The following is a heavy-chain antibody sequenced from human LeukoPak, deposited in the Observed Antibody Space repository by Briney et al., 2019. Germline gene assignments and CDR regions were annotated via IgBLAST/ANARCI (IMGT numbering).Heavy chain of an antibody. CDR2: VNSDGSST. J-gene: IGHJ4*02. CDR1: GFTFSRYW. CDR3: ERYYDGTDY. Sequence: PGGSLRLSCAASGFTFSRYWMHWVRQAPVKGLVWVSRVNSDGSSTSHADSVKGRFTISRDNAKNTLYLQMNSLRAEDTAVYYCERYYDGTDYWGQGTLVTVSS. V-gene: IGHV3-74*01. D-gene: IGHD3-22*01.